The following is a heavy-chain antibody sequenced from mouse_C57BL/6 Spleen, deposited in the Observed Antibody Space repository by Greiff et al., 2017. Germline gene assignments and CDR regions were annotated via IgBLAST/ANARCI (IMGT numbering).Heavy chain of an antibody. CDR3: ARKYYGSSYDFDV. Sequence: QVQLQQPGAELVKPGASVKLSCKASGYTFTSYWMHWVKQRPGQGLEWIGMIHPNSGSTNYNEKFKSKATLTVDKSSSTAYMQLSSLTSEDSAVYYCARKYYGSSYDFDVWGTGTTVTVSS. CDR2: IHPNSGST. V-gene: IGHV1-64*01. CDR1: GYTFTSYW. D-gene: IGHD1-1*01. J-gene: IGHJ1*03.